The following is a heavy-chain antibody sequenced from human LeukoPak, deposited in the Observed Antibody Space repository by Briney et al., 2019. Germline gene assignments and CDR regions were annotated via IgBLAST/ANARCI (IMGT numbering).Heavy chain of an antibody. V-gene: IGHV3-30*04. CDR1: GFTFSSYA. Sequence: GGSLRLSCAASGFTFSSYAMHWVRQAPGKGLEWVAVISYDGSNKYYADSVKGRFTISRDNTKNTLYLQMNSLRAEDTAVYYCARNADGMDVWGQGTTVTVSS. CDR2: ISYDGSNK. CDR3: ARNADGMDV. J-gene: IGHJ6*02.